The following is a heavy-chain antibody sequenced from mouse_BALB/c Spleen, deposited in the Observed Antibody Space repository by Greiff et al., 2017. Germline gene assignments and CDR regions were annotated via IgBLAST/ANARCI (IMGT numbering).Heavy chain of an antibody. CDR1: GFTFSSYA. CDR2: ISSGGSYT. CDR3: AREAYYYGSSYFDY. Sequence: DVKLVESGGGLVKPGGSLKLSCAASGFTFSSYAMSWVRQSPEKRLEWVAEISSGGSYTYYPDTVTGRFTISRDNAKNTLYLEMSSLRSEDTAMYYCAREAYYYGSSYFDYWGQGTTLTVSS. V-gene: IGHV5-9-4*01. D-gene: IGHD1-1*01. J-gene: IGHJ2*01.